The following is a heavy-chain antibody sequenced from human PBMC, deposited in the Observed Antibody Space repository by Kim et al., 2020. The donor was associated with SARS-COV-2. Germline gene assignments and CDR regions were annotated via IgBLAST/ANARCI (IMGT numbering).Heavy chain of an antibody. J-gene: IGHJ4*02. CDR1: GFTFSNSS. CDR2: ISSTSKYI. Sequence: GGSLRLSCAASGFTFSNSSMNWVRQAPGKGLEWVSSISSTSKYIYYADSVKGRFTISRDNAKNSLYLQMNSLRAEDTAVFYCARDREGWEIECWGQGTLV. CDR3: ARDREGWEIEC. V-gene: IGHV3-21*01. D-gene: IGHD1-26*01.